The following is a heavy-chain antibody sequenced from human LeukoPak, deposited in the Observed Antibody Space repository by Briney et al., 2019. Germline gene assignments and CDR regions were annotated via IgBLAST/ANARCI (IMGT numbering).Heavy chain of an antibody. J-gene: IGHJ4*02. V-gene: IGHV3-23*01. D-gene: IGHD6-13*01. CDR2: ISGSGDSP. CDR1: GFTFSSNA. Sequence: GGSLRLSCAASGFTFSSNAMSWVRQAPGKGLEWVSTISGSGDSPYYADSVKGRFTISRDNSKNTVYLQMNSLRAEDTAVYYCARHLYSTSWSSFDFWGQGILVTVS. CDR3: ARHLYSTSWSSFDF.